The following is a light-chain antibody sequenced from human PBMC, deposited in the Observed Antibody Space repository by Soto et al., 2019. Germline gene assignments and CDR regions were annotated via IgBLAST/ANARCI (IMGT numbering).Light chain of an antibody. CDR1: RSIVRW. Sequence: DIQMTQSPSTLSASVGDRVTITCRASRSIVRWLAWYQQKPGNAPKLLIRDASTLASGVPSMFSGSGSGTEFTLTISRLHPDDFATYYCQQYPFFWTFGQGTQVEIK. V-gene: IGKV1-5*01. CDR2: DAS. J-gene: IGKJ1*01. CDR3: QQYPFFWT.